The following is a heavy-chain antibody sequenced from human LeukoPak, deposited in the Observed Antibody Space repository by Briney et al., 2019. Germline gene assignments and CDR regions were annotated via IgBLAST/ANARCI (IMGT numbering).Heavy chain of an antibody. D-gene: IGHD3-10*01. CDR2: MNPNSGNT. Sequence: EASVKVSCKASGGTFSSYAINWVRQATGQGLEWMGWMNPNSGNTGYAQKFQGRVTMTRNTSISTAYMELSSLRSEDTAVYYCARDVTMVRDSRDWFDPWGQGTLVTVSS. CDR3: ARDVTMVRDSRDWFDP. V-gene: IGHV1-8*02. J-gene: IGHJ5*02. CDR1: GGTFSSYA.